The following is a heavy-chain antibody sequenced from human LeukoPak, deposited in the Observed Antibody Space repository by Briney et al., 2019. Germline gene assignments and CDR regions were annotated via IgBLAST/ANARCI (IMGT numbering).Heavy chain of an antibody. CDR1: GYSFTSYW. CDR3: ARRWIYYYGSGSSNWFDP. Sequence: GESLKISCKGPGYSFTSYWIGWVRQMPGKGLEWMGIFYPGDSDTRYSPSFQGQVTISADKSISTAYLQWSSLKASDTAMYYCARRWIYYYGSGSSNWFDPWGQGTLVTVSS. V-gene: IGHV5-51*01. CDR2: FYPGDSDT. D-gene: IGHD3-10*01. J-gene: IGHJ5*02.